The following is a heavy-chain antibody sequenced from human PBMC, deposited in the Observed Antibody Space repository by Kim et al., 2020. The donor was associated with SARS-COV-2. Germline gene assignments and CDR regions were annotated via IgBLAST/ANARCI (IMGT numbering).Heavy chain of an antibody. J-gene: IGHJ6*02. CDR1: GFTFSSYG. CDR3: ARDESITMVRGVIRKSNTYYYYYGMDV. Sequence: GGSLRLSCAASGFTFSSYGMHWVRQAPGKGLEWVAVIWYDGSNKYYADSVKGRFTISRDNSKNTLYLQMNSLRAEDTAVYYCARDESITMVRGVIRKSNTYYYYYGMDVWGQGTTVTVSS. V-gene: IGHV3-33*01. CDR2: IWYDGSNK. D-gene: IGHD3-10*01.